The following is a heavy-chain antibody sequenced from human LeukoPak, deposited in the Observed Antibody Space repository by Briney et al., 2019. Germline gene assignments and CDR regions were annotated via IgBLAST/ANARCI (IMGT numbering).Heavy chain of an antibody. Sequence: PSETLSLTCAVYGGSFSGYYWSWIRQTPGKGLEWIGEINQSETTNYNPSLKSPVTISVDTSKNQVSLRLTSVTAADTAVYYCARGNGYGSAFNYKAQYFDYWGPGTLVTVSS. J-gene: IGHJ4*02. D-gene: IGHD3-10*01. CDR3: ARGNGYGSAFNYKAQYFDY. V-gene: IGHV4-34*01. CDR1: GGSFSGYY. CDR2: INQSETT.